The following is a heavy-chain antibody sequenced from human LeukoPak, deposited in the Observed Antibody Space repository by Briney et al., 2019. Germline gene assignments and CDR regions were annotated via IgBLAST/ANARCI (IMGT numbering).Heavy chain of an antibody. J-gene: IGHJ1*01. V-gene: IGHV1-46*01. CDR1: GYTFPYYY. D-gene: IGHD6-25*01. Sequence: ASVKVSCQASGYTFPYYYMHWVRQAPGQGLKWMGIINPSSGSTSYAQKFQGRVTMTRETCTSTVYMDVSSLRSDGTAVYYCATMAASDAEYFQHWGQGTLVTVSS. CDR3: ATMAASDAEYFQH. CDR2: INPSSGST.